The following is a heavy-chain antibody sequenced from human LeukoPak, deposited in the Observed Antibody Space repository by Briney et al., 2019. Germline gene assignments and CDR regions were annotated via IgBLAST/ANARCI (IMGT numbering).Heavy chain of an antibody. CDR2: ISDSGGNA. J-gene: IGHJ3*02. V-gene: IGHV3-23*01. Sequence: GGSLRLSCAASGFTFSRYAMNWVRQAPGKGLEWVPTISDSGGNANHADSVKGRFTISRDNSKNTLYLQMNSLRAEDTAVYYCARATTYVGVHAFDIWGQGTMVTVSS. D-gene: IGHD3-16*01. CDR3: ARATTYVGVHAFDI. CDR1: GFTFSRYA.